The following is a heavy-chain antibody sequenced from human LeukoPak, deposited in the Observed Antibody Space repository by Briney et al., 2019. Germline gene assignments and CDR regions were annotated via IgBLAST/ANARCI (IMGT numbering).Heavy chain of an antibody. V-gene: IGHV3-21*01. Sequence: GGSLKLSCAASGFTFNEYAMHWVRQAPGRGLEWVSCISSSSTYMLYADSAKGRFTISRDNAKNSLYLQMNSLRAEDTAVYYCARDISDDYWGQGTLVTVSS. CDR3: ARDISDDY. D-gene: IGHD1-26*01. CDR2: ISSSSTYM. CDR1: GFTFNEYA. J-gene: IGHJ4*02.